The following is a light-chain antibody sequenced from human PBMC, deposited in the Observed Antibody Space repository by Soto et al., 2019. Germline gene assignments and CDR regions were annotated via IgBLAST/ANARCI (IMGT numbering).Light chain of an antibody. CDR1: QSVSTN. Sequence: EIVMTQSPATLSVSPGERATVSCRASQSVSTNLAWYQQKPGQAPILLIYGASTRAAGVPARFSGSGSGTAFTLTISILQSEDFAVYSCQQYDNWPPWTFGHGTKVELK. V-gene: IGKV3-15*01. CDR2: GAS. CDR3: QQYDNWPPWT. J-gene: IGKJ1*01.